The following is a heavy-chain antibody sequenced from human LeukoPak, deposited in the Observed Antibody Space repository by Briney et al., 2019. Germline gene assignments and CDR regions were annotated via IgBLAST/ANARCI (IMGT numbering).Heavy chain of an antibody. V-gene: IGHV3-74*01. CDR1: GFTFSSYW. D-gene: IGHD3-10*01. J-gene: IGHJ6*02. CDR2: INSDGSST. CDR3: ASLTLSNYGMDV. Sequence: PGGSLRLSCAASGFTFSSYWMHWVRQAPGKGLVWVSRINSDGSSTSYADSVKGRFTISRDNAKNTLYLQMNSLRAEDTAVYYCASLTLSNYGMDVWGQGTTVTVSS.